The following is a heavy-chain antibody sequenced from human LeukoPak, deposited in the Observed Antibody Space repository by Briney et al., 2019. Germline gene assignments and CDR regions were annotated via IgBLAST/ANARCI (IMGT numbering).Heavy chain of an antibody. CDR2: IYYSGST. V-gene: IGHV4-59*01. D-gene: IGHD1-26*01. Sequence: SETLSLTWTVSGGSISSYYWSWIRQPPGKGLEWIGYIYYSGSTNYNPSLKSRVTISVDTSKNQFSLKLSSVTAADTAVYYCARVVGATYYYYMDVWGKGTTVTVSS. CDR3: ARVVGATYYYYMDV. CDR1: GGSISSYY. J-gene: IGHJ6*03.